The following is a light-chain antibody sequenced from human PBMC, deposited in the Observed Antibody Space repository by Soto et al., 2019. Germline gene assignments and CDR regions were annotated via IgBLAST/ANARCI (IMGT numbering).Light chain of an antibody. CDR1: SSDVGSYGL. CDR3: NSCTDTTSLI. V-gene: IGLV2-14*02. Sequence: QSALTQPASVSGSPGQSITISCTGTSSDVGSYGLVSWYQQHPGKAPKLIIYEVSNRPSGISNRFSGSKSGNTASLTISGLQAEDEADYYCNSCTDTTSLIFGGGTKLTVL. J-gene: IGLJ2*01. CDR2: EVS.